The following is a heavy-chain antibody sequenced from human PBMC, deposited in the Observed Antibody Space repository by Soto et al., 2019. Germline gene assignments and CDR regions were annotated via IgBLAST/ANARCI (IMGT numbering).Heavy chain of an antibody. Sequence: SETLSLTCAVSGYSISSVYTWGWIRVPPGKGLEWIGSLYHGGSKYYNPSLKSRATISVDTSKNQFSLKVTSVTAADTAIYYCVREAYIGYGHAIDHWGQGTLVTVSS. V-gene: IGHV4-38-2*02. CDR1: GYSISSVYT. CDR3: VREAYIGYGHAIDH. CDR2: LYHGGSK. D-gene: IGHD5-12*01. J-gene: IGHJ4*02.